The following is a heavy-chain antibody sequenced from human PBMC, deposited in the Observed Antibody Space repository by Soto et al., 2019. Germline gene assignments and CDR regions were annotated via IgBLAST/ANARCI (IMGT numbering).Heavy chain of an antibody. V-gene: IGHV1-69*13. Sequence: SVKVSCKACGGTFSSYAISWVRQAPGQGLEWMGGIIPIFGTANYAQKFQGRVTITADESTSTAYMALSSLRSEDTAVYYCARSIAWTPYYYYGMDFWGQGTTVTVSS. D-gene: IGHD1-1*01. CDR3: ARSIAWTPYYYYGMDF. CDR1: GGTFSSYA. CDR2: IIPIFGTA. J-gene: IGHJ6*02.